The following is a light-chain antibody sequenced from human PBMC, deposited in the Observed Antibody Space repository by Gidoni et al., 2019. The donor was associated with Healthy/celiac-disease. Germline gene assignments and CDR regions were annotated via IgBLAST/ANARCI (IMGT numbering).Light chain of an antibody. Sequence: EIVMTQSPATLSVSPGERATLSCRASQSVSSNLAWYQQKPSQTPRLLIYGASTRATGIPARFSGSGSGTEFTLTISSLQSEDFAVYYCQQYNNWPKATFGGGTKVEIK. J-gene: IGKJ4*01. CDR2: GAS. V-gene: IGKV3D-15*01. CDR1: QSVSSN. CDR3: QQYNNWPKAT.